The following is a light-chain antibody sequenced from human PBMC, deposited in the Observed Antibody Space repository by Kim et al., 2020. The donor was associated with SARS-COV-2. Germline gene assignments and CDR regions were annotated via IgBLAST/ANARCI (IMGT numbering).Light chain of an antibody. J-gene: IGLJ3*02. CDR3: CSYAGSYTFAWV. Sequence: QSALTQPRPESGSPGQSVTISCTGTSSDVGGYNYVSWYQQHPGKAPKLMIYDVSKRPSGVPDRFSGSKSGNTASLTISGLQAEDEADYYCCSYAGSYTFAWVFGGGTQLTVL. CDR2: DVS. V-gene: IGLV2-11*01. CDR1: SSDVGGYNY.